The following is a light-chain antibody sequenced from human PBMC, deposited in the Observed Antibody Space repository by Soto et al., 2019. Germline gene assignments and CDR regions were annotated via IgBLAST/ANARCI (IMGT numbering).Light chain of an antibody. Sequence: QSALTQPASVSGSPGQSITISCTGTSTDVGGYNYVSWYQQHPGKAPKLMIYEVTSRPSGVSNRFSGSKSGNSASLTISGLQAEDEADYYCSSYASSSSYVFGGGTKVTVL. CDR1: STDVGGYNY. V-gene: IGLV2-14*01. CDR2: EVT. J-gene: IGLJ1*01. CDR3: SSYASSSSYV.